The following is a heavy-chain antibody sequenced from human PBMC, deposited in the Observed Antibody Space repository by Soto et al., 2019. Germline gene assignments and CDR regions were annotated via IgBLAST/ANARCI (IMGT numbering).Heavy chain of an antibody. V-gene: IGHV1-69*06. Sequence: ASVKVSCKASGGTFSSYAISWVRQAPGQGLEWMGGIIPIFGTANYAQKFQGRVTITADKSTSTAYMELSSLRSEDTAVYYCARDMSNYYGMDVWGQGTTVTVSS. CDR3: ARDMSNYYGMDV. D-gene: IGHD3-16*01. J-gene: IGHJ6*02. CDR1: GGTFSSYA. CDR2: IIPIFGTA.